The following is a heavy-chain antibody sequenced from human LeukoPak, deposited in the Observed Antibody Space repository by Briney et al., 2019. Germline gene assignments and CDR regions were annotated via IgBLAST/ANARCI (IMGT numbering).Heavy chain of an antibody. CDR2: MGGGGYTT. D-gene: IGHD3-10*01. J-gene: IGHJ4*01. V-gene: IGHV3-23*01. Sequence: GGSLRLSCVASGLTFGNYGMNWVPQAPGKGLEWVSSMGGGGYTTYYADSVRGRFTISRDNSKNSMYLQMSSLRAEDTAIYYCAEVESSYCRIWGQGTLVTVSS. CDR1: GLTFGNYG. CDR3: AEVESSYCRI.